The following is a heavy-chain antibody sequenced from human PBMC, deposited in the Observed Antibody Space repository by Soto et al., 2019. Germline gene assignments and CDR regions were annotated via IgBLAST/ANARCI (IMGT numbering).Heavy chain of an antibody. D-gene: IGHD6-19*01. J-gene: IGHJ4*02. CDR2: INSDGSST. Sequence: EVQLVESGGGLVQPGGSLRLSCAASGFTFSSYWMHWVRQAPGKGLVWVSRINSDGSSTSYADAVKGRVTISGDNATNTLYLQMNSLRAEDTAVYYCAVAVAGPTSIGYWGQGTLVTVSS. V-gene: IGHV3-74*01. CDR1: GFTFSSYW. CDR3: AVAVAGPTSIGY.